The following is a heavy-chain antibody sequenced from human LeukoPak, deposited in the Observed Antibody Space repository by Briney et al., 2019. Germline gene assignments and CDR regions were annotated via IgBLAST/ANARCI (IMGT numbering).Heavy chain of an antibody. CDR2: ISSSSSYI. CDR3: ARDYYGSGSSDY. V-gene: IGHV3-21*01. J-gene: IGHJ4*02. D-gene: IGHD3-10*01. Sequence: PGGSLRFSCAASGFTFSSYSMNWVRQAPGKGLEWVSSISSSSSYIYYADSVKGRFTISRDNAKNSLYLQMNSLRAEDTAVYYCARDYYGSGSSDYWGQGTLVTVSS. CDR1: GFTFSSYS.